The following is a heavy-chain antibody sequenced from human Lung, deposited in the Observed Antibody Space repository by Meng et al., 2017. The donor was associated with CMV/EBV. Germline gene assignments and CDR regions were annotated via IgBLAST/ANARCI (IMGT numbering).Heavy chain of an antibody. CDR1: GFTFSSYS. CDR2: ISSSSSYI. D-gene: IGHD2-2*03. CDR3: ARDPGYCSSTSCRFVY. J-gene: IGHJ4*02. Sequence: SXAASGFTFSSYSMNWVRQAPGKGLEWVSLISSSSSYIYYADSVKGRFTISRDNAKNSLYLQMNSLRAEDTAVYYCARDPGYCSSTSCRFVYWGQGXLVTVSS. V-gene: IGHV3-21*01.